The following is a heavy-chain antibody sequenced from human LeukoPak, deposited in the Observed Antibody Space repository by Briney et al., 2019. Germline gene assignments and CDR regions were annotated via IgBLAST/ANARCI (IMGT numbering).Heavy chain of an antibody. V-gene: IGHV3-43D*03. CDR3: ARSPDRDYGDYGGDY. CDR1: GFTFDDYA. CDR2: ISWDGGST. Sequence: SGGSLRLSCAASGFTFDDYAMHWVRQAPGKGLEWVSLISWDGGSTYYADSVKGRFTISRDNSKNSLYLQMNSLRAEDTALYYCARSPDRDYGDYGGDYWGQGTLVTVSS. J-gene: IGHJ4*02. D-gene: IGHD4-17*01.